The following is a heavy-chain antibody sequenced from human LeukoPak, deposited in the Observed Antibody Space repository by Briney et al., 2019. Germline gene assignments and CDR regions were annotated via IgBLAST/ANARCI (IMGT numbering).Heavy chain of an antibody. CDR3: ARRDILTGYYGY. D-gene: IGHD3-9*01. CDR2: ISAYNGNT. J-gene: IGHJ4*02. Sequence: ASVKVSCKASGYTFTSYGISWVRQAPGQGLEWMGWISAYNGNTNYAQKLQGRVTMTTDASTSTAYMELRSLRSDDTAVYYCARRDILTGYYGYWGQGTLVTVSS. CDR1: GYTFTSYG. V-gene: IGHV1-18*01.